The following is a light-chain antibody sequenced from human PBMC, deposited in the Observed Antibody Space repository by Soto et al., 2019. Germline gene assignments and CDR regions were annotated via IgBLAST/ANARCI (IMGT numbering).Light chain of an antibody. J-gene: IGKJ1*01. CDR1: QSISTS. Sequence: DIQMTQSPSTLSASVGDRVSITCRASQSISTSMAWYQQKPWKAPNLLIYRASSLQSGVPSRVSGSVSGTEFTLTISSLQPDDFATYYCQQYNTSPRTFGQGTKVDIK. CDR2: RAS. CDR3: QQYNTSPRT. V-gene: IGKV1-5*03.